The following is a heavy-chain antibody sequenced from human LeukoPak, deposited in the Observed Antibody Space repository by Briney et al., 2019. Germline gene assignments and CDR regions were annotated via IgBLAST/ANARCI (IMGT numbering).Heavy chain of an antibody. V-gene: IGHV4-39*01. CDR1: GGSIRSDFHY. J-gene: IGHJ6*02. CDR2: ILYTGGS. CDR3: TRRASGSGGTQAGMDV. D-gene: IGHD2-15*01. Sequence: SETLSLTCTVSGGSIRSDFHYWDWIRQPPGKGLEWIGSILYTGGSWVKPSLKSRASISVDTSRNQFSLTLHSVNAIDTALYYCTRRASGSGGTQAGMDVWGQGTTATVSS.